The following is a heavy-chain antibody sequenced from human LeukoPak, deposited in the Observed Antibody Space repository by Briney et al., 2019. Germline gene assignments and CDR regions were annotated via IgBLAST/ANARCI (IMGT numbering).Heavy chain of an antibody. CDR2: IYPGGSDT. CDR3: ARQRGYSGYDGPSAFDI. J-gene: IGHJ3*02. D-gene: IGHD5-12*01. CDR1: GYSFTSYW. Sequence: GESLKISCKGSGYSFTSYWIGWVRQMPGKGLEWMGIIYPGGSDTRYSPSFQGQVTISADKSISTAYLQWSSLKASDTAMYYCARQRGYSGYDGPSAFDIWGQGTMVTVSS. V-gene: IGHV5-51*01.